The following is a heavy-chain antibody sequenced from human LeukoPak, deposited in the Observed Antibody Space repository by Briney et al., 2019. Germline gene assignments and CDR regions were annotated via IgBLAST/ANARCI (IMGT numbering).Heavy chain of an antibody. Sequence: GASVKVSCKASGYTFTTYDINWVRQAPGQGLEWMGYMNPNSGNTGYAQKFQDRVTITTSISTSTAYMELSSLRSEDTAVYYCAKGGIGLQGWFDPWGQGTLVTVSS. CDR2: MNPNSGNT. V-gene: IGHV1-8*03. D-gene: IGHD6-13*01. J-gene: IGHJ5*02. CDR1: GYTFTTYD. CDR3: AKGGIGLQGWFDP.